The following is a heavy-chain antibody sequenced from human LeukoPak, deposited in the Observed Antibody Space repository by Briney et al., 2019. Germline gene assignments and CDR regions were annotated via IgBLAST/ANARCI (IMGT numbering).Heavy chain of an antibody. CDR3: ARVGQYCSGGSCYSGRWFDP. J-gene: IGHJ5*02. CDR2: INHSGST. V-gene: IGHV4-34*01. CDR1: GGSFSGYY. Sequence: SETLSLTCAVYGGSFSGYYWSWIRQPPGKGLEWIGEINHSGSTNYNPSLKSRVTISVDTSKNQFSLKLSSVTAADTAVYYCARVGQYCSGGSCYSGRWFDPWGQGTLVTVSS. D-gene: IGHD2-15*01.